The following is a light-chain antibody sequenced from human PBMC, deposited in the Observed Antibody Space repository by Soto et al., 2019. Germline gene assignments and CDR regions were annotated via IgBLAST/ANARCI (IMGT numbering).Light chain of an antibody. J-gene: IGKJ4*01. CDR2: GAS. Sequence: IPFAPSPSSLSASVGDKVTITFRASQGISSYLGWYQQKPGKAPKLLIYGASTLRSGVPSRFSGSGSGTDFTLTISSLQPEDFATYYCQQLNKYPSTFGGGTKVDIK. CDR3: QQLNKYPST. V-gene: IGKV1-9*01. CDR1: QGISSY.